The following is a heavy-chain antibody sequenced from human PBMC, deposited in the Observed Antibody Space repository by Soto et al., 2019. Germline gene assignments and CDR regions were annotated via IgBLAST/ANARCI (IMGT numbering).Heavy chain of an antibody. V-gene: IGHV4-30-4*08. Sequence: PSETLSLTCTVSGGSINSSSYYWSWIRQHPGKGLEWIGYIYYSGSTYYNPSLKSRVTISVDTSKNQFSLKLSSVTAADTAVYYCARELHGFWSGRRVIQFDPWGQGNLVTVS. CDR3: ARELHGFWSGRRVIQFDP. CDR2: IYYSGST. J-gene: IGHJ5*02. D-gene: IGHD3-3*01. CDR1: GGSINSSSYY.